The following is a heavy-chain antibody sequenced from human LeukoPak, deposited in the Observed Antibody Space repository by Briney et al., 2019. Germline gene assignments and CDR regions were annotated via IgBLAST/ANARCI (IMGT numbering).Heavy chain of an antibody. J-gene: IGHJ4*02. V-gene: IGHV4-38-2*01. Sequence: PSETLSLTCAVSGYSISSGYYWGWIRQPPGKGLEWIGSGSTYYNPSLKSRVTISVDTSKNQFSLKLSSVTAADTAVYYCARLRGPGGHYDFWSGYSHYFDYWGQGTLVTVSS. CDR3: ARLRGPGGHYDFWSGYSHYFDY. CDR1: GYSISSGYY. CDR2: SGST. D-gene: IGHD3-3*01.